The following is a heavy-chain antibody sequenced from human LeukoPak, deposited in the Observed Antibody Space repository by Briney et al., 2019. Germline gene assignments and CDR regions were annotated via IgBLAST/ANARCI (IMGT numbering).Heavy chain of an antibody. CDR3: ARESLGYKNWFDP. D-gene: IGHD5-24*01. CDR2: IYSGGST. CDR1: GFTVSSNY. V-gene: IGHV3-53*01. Sequence: PGGSLRLSCAASGFTVSSNYMSWVRQAPGKGLEWVSVIYSGGSTYYADSVKGRFTISRDNFKNTLYLQMNSLRAEDTAVYYCARESLGYKNWFDPWGQGTLVTVSS. J-gene: IGHJ5*02.